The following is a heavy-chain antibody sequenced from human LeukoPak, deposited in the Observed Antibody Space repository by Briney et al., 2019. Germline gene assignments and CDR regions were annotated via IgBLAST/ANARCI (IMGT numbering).Heavy chain of an antibody. Sequence: SETLSLTCTVSGGSISSYYWSWIRQPPGKGLEWIGYIYYSGSTNYNPSLKSRVTISVDTSKNQFSLKLSSVTAADTAVYYCARVQYGSGSYFNWFDSWGQGTLVTVSS. V-gene: IGHV4-59*01. J-gene: IGHJ5*01. CDR3: ARVQYGSGSYFNWFDS. CDR1: GGSISSYY. CDR2: IYYSGST. D-gene: IGHD3-10*01.